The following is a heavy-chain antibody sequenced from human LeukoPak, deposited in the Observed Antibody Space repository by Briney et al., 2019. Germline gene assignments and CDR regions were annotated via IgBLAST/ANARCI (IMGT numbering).Heavy chain of an antibody. Sequence: SETLSLTCTVSGGSISSSSYYWSWIRQPPGKGLEWIGEINHSGSTNYNPSLKSRVTISVDTSKNQFSLKLSSVTAADTAVYYCARGRVPAAMYYYYYGMDVWGQGTTVTVSS. CDR1: GGSISSSSYY. V-gene: IGHV4-39*07. J-gene: IGHJ6*02. D-gene: IGHD2-2*01. CDR3: ARGRVPAAMYYYYYGMDV. CDR2: INHSGST.